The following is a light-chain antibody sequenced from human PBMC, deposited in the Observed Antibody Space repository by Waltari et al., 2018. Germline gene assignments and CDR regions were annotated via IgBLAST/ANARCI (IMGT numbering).Light chain of an antibody. CDR3: AAWDDSLNGRV. V-gene: IGLV1-44*01. J-gene: IGLJ3*02. CDR2: TDN. Sequence: QSVLTQPPSASGTPGQGVTISCSGSSSNIGSNTVSWYQQFPGTAPRLLMHTDNQPPSGVPDRFSGSKSGTSASLAISGLQSEDEAHYFCAAWDDSLNGRVFGGGTKVTVL. CDR1: SSNIGSNT.